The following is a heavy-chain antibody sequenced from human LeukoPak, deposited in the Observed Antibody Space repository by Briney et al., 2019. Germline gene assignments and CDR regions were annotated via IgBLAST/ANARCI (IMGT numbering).Heavy chain of an antibody. Sequence: PGGSLRLSCAASGFTFSSYAMSWVRQAPGKGLEWVSAISGSGGSTYYADSVKGRFTISRGNSKNTLYLQMNSLRAEDTAVYYCAKVRRSSGWYRGAFDIWGQGTMVTVSS. CDR3: AKVRRSSGWYRGAFDI. CDR1: GFTFSSYA. V-gene: IGHV3-23*01. J-gene: IGHJ3*02. D-gene: IGHD6-19*01. CDR2: ISGSGGST.